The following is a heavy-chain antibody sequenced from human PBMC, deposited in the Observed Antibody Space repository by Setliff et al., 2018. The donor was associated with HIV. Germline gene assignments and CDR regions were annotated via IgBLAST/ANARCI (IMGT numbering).Heavy chain of an antibody. J-gene: IGHJ3*02. CDR2: IYTSGST. D-gene: IGHD3-16*01. CDR1: GDSISRYY. V-gene: IGHV4-4*07. CDR3: ARDRTGGTFDI. Sequence: SETLSLTCTVSGDSISRYYWSWIRQPAGKGLEWIGRIYTSGSTNYNPSLKSRVTMSVDTSKDQFSLKLSSVTAADTAVFYCARDRTGGTFDIWGQGTMVTVSS.